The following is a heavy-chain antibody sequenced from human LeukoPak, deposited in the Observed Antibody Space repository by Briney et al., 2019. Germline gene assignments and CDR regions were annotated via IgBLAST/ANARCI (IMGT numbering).Heavy chain of an antibody. CDR2: IYYSGST. D-gene: IGHD6-19*01. CDR3: AREGSSGWSYPHDAFDI. V-gene: IGHV4-59*01. Sequence: SETLSLTCTVSGGSISSYYWSWIRQPPGKGLEWIGYIYYSGSTNYNPSLKSRVTISVDTSKNQFSLKLSSVTAADTAVYYCAREGSSGWSYPHDAFDIWGQGTMVTVSS. CDR1: GGSISSYY. J-gene: IGHJ3*02.